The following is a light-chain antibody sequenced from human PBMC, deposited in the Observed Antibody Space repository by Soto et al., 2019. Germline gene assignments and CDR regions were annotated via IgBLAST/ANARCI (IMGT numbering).Light chain of an antibody. V-gene: IGLV1-47*01. CDR1: SSNIGGNY. Sequence: QSVLTQPPSASGTPGQRVTISCSGSSSNIGGNYVYWYQQLPATAPKLLIYRNNQRPSGVPDRFSGSKSGTSASLAISGLRSEDEEDYYCAAWDDSMSGVVFGGGTKLTVL. CDR2: RNN. J-gene: IGLJ2*01. CDR3: AAWDDSMSGVV.